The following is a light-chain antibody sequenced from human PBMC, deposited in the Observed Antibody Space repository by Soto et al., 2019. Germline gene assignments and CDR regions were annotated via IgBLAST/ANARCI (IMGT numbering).Light chain of an antibody. CDR2: DAS. V-gene: IGKV1-5*01. J-gene: IGKJ1*01. CDR3: QQYKSHST. Sequence: DIQMTHSPSTLSASVGDRVTIPFRASQSISSWLAWYQQKPGKAPKLLIYDASSLESGVPSRFSGSGSGTEFTLTISSLQPDDSAPYYRQQYKSHSTFGQGTEVDLK. CDR1: QSISSW.